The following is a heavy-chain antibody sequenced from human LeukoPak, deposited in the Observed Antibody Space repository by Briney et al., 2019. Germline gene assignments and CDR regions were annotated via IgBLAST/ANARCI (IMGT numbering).Heavy chain of an antibody. CDR1: GFTFSSYW. J-gene: IGHJ6*03. Sequence: PGGSLRLSCAASGFTFSSYWMSWVRQAPGKGLEWVANIKQDGSEKYYVDSVKGRFTISRDNAKNSLYLQMNSLRAEDTAVYYCARRTKRFLEWSAYYYYYYMDVWGKGTTVTVSS. D-gene: IGHD3-3*01. CDR2: IKQDGSEK. CDR3: ARRTKRFLEWSAYYYYYYMDV. V-gene: IGHV3-7*01.